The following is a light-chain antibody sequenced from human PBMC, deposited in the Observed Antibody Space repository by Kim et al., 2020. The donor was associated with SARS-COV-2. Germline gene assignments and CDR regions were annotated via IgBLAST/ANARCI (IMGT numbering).Light chain of an antibody. CDR2: DVF. V-gene: IGKV3-11*01. CDR3: LQRGNWPFFT. CDR1: QSVGDY. J-gene: IGKJ4*01. Sequence: EVILTQSPATLSLSPGKRAALSCRASQSVGDYLAWYQQRPGQAPRLLIYDVFKRATGIPARFSGSGSGTDFTLTISSLEPEDFSVYYCLQRGNWPFFTFGGGTKVDIK.